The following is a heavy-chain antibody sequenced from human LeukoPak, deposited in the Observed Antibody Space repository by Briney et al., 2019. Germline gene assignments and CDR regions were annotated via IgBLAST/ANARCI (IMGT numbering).Heavy chain of an antibody. CDR2: IYYSGST. CDR1: GGSISSSSYY. D-gene: IGHD3-10*01. V-gene: IGHV4-39*01. Sequence: PSETLSLTCTVSGGSISSSSYYWGWIRQPPGKGLEWIGSIYYSGSTYYNPSLKSRVTISVDTSKNQFSLKLSSVTAADTAVYYCARGLEVRGVIDNWFDPWGQGTLVTVSS. J-gene: IGHJ5*02. CDR3: ARGLEVRGVIDNWFDP.